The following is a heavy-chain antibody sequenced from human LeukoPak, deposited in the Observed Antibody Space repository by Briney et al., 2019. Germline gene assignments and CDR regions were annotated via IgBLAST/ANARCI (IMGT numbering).Heavy chain of an antibody. D-gene: IGHD6-19*01. Sequence: GGSLRLSCAASGFTFSSYEMNWVRQAPGKGLEWVSAISGRGGVTYYADSVKGRFTISRDNSKNTLYLQMNSLRPDDTAVYYCAKIPSAVPGRGFDYWGQGTLVIVSS. V-gene: IGHV3-23*01. CDR3: AKIPSAVPGRGFDY. CDR2: ISGRGGVT. CDR1: GFTFSSYE. J-gene: IGHJ4*02.